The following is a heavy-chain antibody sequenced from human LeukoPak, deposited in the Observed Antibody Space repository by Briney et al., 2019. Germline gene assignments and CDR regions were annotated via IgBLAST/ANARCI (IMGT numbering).Heavy chain of an antibody. J-gene: IGHJ4*02. D-gene: IGHD3-9*01. V-gene: IGHV1-2*02. CDR1: EYTFTGYY. Sequence: ASVKVSCKASEYTFTGYYMHWVRQAPGQGLEWMGWINPNSGGTNYAQKFQGRVTMTRDTSISTAYMELSRLRSDDTAVYYCARDQEYYDILTGYYGLYYFDYWGQGTLVTVSS. CDR3: ARDQEYYDILTGYYGLYYFDY. CDR2: INPNSGGT.